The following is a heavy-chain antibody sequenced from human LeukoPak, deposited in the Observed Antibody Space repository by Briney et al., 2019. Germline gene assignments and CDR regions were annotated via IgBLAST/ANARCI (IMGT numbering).Heavy chain of an antibody. CDR2: INHDGSSA. J-gene: IGHJ4*02. D-gene: IGHD3-3*01. V-gene: IGHV3-74*01. CDR3: TRVFDPNDFWSGFCFDF. CDR1: GFTFSDSW. Sequence: PGGSLTLSCAASGFTFSDSWMYWVRQAPGKGLQWVSRINHDGSSANYADSVRGRFTTSRDNAQNILYLHMKSPRADDTAVYYCTRVFDPNDFWSGFCFDFGGQGTLVSVSS.